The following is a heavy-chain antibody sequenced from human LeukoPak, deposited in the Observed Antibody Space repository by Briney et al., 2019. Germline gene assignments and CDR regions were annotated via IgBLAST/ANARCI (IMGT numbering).Heavy chain of an antibody. D-gene: IGHD1-1*01. V-gene: IGHV1-2*02. CDR2: NHPGTGNP. CDR1: GYTFTSYY. CDR3: ASYASGYNWLKV. J-gene: IGHJ4*02. Sequence: ASVKVSCKASGYTFTSYYMHWVRQAPGLGLEWLGWNHPGTGNPNYAQKFQGRVTISRDTSINTAYMELIRLKSDDTAVYYCASYASGYNWLKVWGQGTLVTVSS.